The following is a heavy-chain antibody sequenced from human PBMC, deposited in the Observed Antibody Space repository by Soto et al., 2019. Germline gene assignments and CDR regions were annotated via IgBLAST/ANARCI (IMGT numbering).Heavy chain of an antibody. V-gene: IGHV4-39*01. D-gene: IGHD3-3*01. Sequence: SETLSLTSTFSLCSFSSSRYYWGWTRQPPGKGLEWIGSIYYSGSTNYNPSLKSRVTISVDTSKNQFSLKLSSVTAADTAVYYCARHRRLEWFQFDPWGQGTLVTVSS. CDR2: IYYSGST. CDR3: ARHRRLEWFQFDP. J-gene: IGHJ5*02. CDR1: LCSFSSSRYY.